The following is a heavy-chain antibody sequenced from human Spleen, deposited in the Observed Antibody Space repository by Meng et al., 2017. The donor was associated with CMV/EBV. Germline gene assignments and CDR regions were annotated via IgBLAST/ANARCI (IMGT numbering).Heavy chain of an antibody. CDR3: ASYDTGTGSFDY. V-gene: IGHV4-38-2*02. CDR2: IYHSGST. CDR1: GYSISSGYY. D-gene: IGHD1-7*01. Sequence: GSLRLSCTVSGYSISSGYYWGWIRQPPGKGLEWIGSIYHSGSTYYNPSLKSRVTISVDTSKNQFSLKLSSVTAADTAVYYCASYDTGTGSFDYWGQGTLVTVSS. J-gene: IGHJ4*02.